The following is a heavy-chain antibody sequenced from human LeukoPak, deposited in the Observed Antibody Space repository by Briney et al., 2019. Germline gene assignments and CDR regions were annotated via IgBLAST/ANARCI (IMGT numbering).Heavy chain of an antibody. CDR2: IYSGGLT. CDR3: ARDEVTSGGGLES. CDR1: GFAVNTKF. V-gene: IGHV3-53*01. J-gene: IGHJ4*02. D-gene: IGHD3-16*01. Sequence: PGGSLRLSCAASGFAVNTKFMHWVRQAPGKGLEWISVIYSGGLTYYADSVEGRFTISRDNSKNTLYLYMSSLRAEDTAVYYCARDEVTSGGGLESWGQGALVIVSS.